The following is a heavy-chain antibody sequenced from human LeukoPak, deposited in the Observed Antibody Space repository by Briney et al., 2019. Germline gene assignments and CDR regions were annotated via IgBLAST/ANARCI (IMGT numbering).Heavy chain of an antibody. CDR2: IYPGDSDT. Sequence: GESLKISCKGSGYSFTSYWIGWVRQMPGKGLEWMGIIYPGDSDTRYSPSFQGQVTISADKSISTAYLQWSSLKASDTAMYYCARHVVAAPPHYYYYMDVWGKGTTVTVSS. CDR3: ARHVVAAPPHYYYYMDV. D-gene: IGHD6-6*01. J-gene: IGHJ6*03. V-gene: IGHV5-51*01. CDR1: GYSFTSYW.